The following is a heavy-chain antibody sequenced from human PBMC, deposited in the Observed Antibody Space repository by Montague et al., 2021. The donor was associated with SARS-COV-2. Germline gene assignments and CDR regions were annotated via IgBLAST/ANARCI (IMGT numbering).Heavy chain of an antibody. CDR3: ARNRGWGSRGAGYIDL. V-gene: IGHV4-31*03. D-gene: IGHD7-27*01. J-gene: IGHJ2*01. CDR2: IYYTGST. CDR1: GGSISGDNYY. Sequence: TLSLTCTVSGGSISGDNYYWTWNRQHTGKGLEWIAYIYYTGSTYYNPSLQSRLRTSVDTSKNQFSLTLTSVTAADTAIYYCARNRGWGSRGAGYIDLWGRGTLVTVSS.